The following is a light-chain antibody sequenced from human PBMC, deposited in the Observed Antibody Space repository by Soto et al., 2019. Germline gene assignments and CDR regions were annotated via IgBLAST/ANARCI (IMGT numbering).Light chain of an antibody. V-gene: IGKV1-5*03. CDR1: QSISSW. Sequence: DIQMTQSPSTLSASVGDRVTITCRASQSISSWLAWYQQKPGKAPKLLIYRASRLGNGVPSRFSGSGSGTEFTLTISSLQPDDFASYYCQQYDSSVYTFGQRTKLEIK. CDR2: RAS. J-gene: IGKJ2*01. CDR3: QQYDSSVYT.